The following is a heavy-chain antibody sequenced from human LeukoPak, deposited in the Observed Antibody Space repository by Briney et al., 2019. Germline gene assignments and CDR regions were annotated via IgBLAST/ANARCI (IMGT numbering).Heavy chain of an antibody. D-gene: IGHD3-10*01. J-gene: IGHJ4*02. CDR1: GGSISSYY. CDR3: ARGGSYYGSGSYPDY. Sequence: SETLSLTCTVSGGSISSYYWSWIRQPPGKGLEWIGYIYYSGSTNYNPSLKSRVTISVDTSKNQFSLKLSSVTAADTAVYYCARGGSYYGSGSYPDYWGQGTLVTVSS. CDR2: IYYSGST. V-gene: IGHV4-59*01.